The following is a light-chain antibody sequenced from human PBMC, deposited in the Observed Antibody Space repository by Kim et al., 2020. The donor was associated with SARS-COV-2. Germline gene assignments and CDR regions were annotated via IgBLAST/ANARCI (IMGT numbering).Light chain of an antibody. CDR1: SSDVGGYNY. V-gene: IGLV2-8*01. J-gene: IGLJ2*01. Sequence: QSVTIACTGTSSDVGGYNYVSWYQQHPGKAPKLMIYEVSKRPSGVPDRFSGSKSGNTASLTVSGLQAEDEADYYCSSYAGSNGVVFGGGTQLTVL. CDR3: SSYAGSNGVV. CDR2: EVS.